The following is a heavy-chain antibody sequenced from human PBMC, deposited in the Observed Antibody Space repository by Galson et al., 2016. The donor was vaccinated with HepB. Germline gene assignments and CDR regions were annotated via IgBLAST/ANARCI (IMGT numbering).Heavy chain of an antibody. V-gene: IGHV4-61*01. CDR2: IYYSGST. J-gene: IGHJ3*02. D-gene: IGHD3-3*01. CDR3: ARDRLQGVVIHAFDI. CDR1: GGSVFSGSYY. Sequence: TCTVSGGSVFSGSYYWSWIRQPPGKGLEWIGYIYYSGSTNYNPSHKSRVTISVDTSKNQFSLKLNSVTAADTAVYYCARDRLQGVVIHAFDIWGQGTMVTVSS.